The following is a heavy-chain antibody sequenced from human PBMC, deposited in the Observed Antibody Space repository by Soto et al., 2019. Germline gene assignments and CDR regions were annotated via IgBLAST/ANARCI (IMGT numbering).Heavy chain of an antibody. Sequence: QVQLQQWGAGLLKPSETLSLTCAVYGGSFSGYYWSWIRQPPGKGLEWIGEINHSGSTNYNPSLKSRVTISVDTSKNQFSLKLSSVTAADTAVYYCARVRGYSYGTIDYWGQGTLVTVSS. J-gene: IGHJ4*02. CDR2: INHSGST. CDR1: GGSFSGYY. D-gene: IGHD5-18*01. V-gene: IGHV4-34*01. CDR3: ARVRGYSYGTIDY.